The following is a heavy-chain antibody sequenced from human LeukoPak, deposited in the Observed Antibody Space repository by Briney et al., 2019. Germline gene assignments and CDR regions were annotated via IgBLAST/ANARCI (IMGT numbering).Heavy chain of an antibody. CDR1: GFTFSSYA. CDR2: ISGSGGST. V-gene: IGHV3-23*01. D-gene: IGHD3-3*01. Sequence: PGRSLRLSCAASGFTFSSYAMSWVRQAPGKGLEWVSAISGSGGSTYYADSVKGRFTISRDNSKNTLYLQMNSLRAEDTAVYYCAKAGPGLRFLEWLLSFDYWGQGTLVTVSS. J-gene: IGHJ4*02. CDR3: AKAGPGLRFLEWLLSFDY.